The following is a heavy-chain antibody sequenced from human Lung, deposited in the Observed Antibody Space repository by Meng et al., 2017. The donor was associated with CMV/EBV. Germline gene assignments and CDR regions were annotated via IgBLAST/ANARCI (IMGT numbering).Heavy chain of an antibody. CDR3: LRRSGGSV. D-gene: IGHD3-10*01. J-gene: IGHJ1*01. CDR2: IPHRGSS. V-gene: IGHV4-4*02. CDR1: GASITNHNW. Sequence: RESGSGLVTPSETLSFTCAVSGASITNHNWWAWVRQPPGKGLEWIGEIPHRGSSAYNPSLKSRVSMSIDKSKNQFSLKLTSVTAADTAVYHCLRRSGGSVWGQGTLVTVAS.